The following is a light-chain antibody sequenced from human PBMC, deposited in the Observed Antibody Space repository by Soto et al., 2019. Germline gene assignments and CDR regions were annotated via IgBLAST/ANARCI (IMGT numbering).Light chain of an antibody. J-gene: IGKJ1*01. CDR1: QSVSTK. CDR3: QHYSTGLWT. Sequence: EIVMTQSPATLSVSPGERATLSCRASQSVSTKLAWYQQKPGQGPRLLIYGASTRATGIPARFSGSGSGTAVTLTITSLQSEDFALYYCQHYSTGLWTFGQGPKVEIK. V-gene: IGKV3-15*01. CDR2: GAS.